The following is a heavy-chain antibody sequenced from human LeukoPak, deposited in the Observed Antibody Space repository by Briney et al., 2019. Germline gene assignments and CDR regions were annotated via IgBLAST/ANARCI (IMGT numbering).Heavy chain of an antibody. CDR2: IYYSGST. J-gene: IGHJ5*02. Sequence: PSQTLSLTCTVSGGSISSGGYYWSWIRQHPGKGLEWIGYIYYSGSTYYNPSLKSRVTISVDTSKNQFSLKLSSVTAADTAVYYCARLKGDPDDYGDLYHWGQGTLVNVSS. CDR1: GGSISSGGYY. D-gene: IGHD4-17*01. V-gene: IGHV4-31*03. CDR3: ARLKGDPDDYGDLYH.